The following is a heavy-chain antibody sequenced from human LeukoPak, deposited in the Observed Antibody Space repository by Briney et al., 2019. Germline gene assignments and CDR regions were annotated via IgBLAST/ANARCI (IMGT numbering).Heavy chain of an antibody. J-gene: IGHJ4*02. CDR2: IYASGTT. D-gene: IGHD2-2*02. Sequence: PSETLSLTCTVSGGSISSYYWNWIWQPAGKGLEWNGRIYASGTTNFNPSLQSRVTMSVDTSKDQFSLKLTSVTAADTAVYYCAREYCSSTSCYSLGYWGQGTLVTVSS. CDR1: GGSISSYY. V-gene: IGHV4-4*07. CDR3: AREYCSSTSCYSLGY.